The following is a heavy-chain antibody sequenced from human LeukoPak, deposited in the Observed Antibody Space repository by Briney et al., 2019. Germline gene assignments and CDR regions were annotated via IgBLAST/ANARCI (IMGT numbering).Heavy chain of an antibody. CDR2: ISSSGSTI. CDR1: GFTFSSYA. Sequence: GGSLRLSCAASGFTFSSYAMNCVRQAPGKGLEWVPYISSSGSTIYYADSVKGRFTISRDNAKNSLYLQMNSLRAEDTAVYYCAREARGSSGQNWFDPWGQGTLVTVSS. D-gene: IGHD3-22*01. CDR3: AREARGSSGQNWFDP. J-gene: IGHJ5*02. V-gene: IGHV3-48*03.